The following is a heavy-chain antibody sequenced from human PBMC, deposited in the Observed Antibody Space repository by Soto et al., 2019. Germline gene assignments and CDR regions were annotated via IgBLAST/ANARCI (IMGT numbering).Heavy chain of an antibody. D-gene: IGHD2-15*01. Sequence: DSVQGRFTVSRDNAKNSMYLQMNSLRPEDTAVYYCASLGYCNGVTCYSTAFDIWGQGTMVTVSS. V-gene: IGHV3-21*01. J-gene: IGHJ3*02. CDR3: ASLGYCNGVTCYSTAFDI.